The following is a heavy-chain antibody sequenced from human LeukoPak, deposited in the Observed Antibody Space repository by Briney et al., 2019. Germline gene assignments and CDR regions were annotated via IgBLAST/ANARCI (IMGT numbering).Heavy chain of an antibody. V-gene: IGHV3-23*01. CDR3: ATDYYDSSGYYLDAFDI. J-gene: IGHJ3*02. CDR1: GFTFSSYA. D-gene: IGHD3-22*01. Sequence: SGGSLRLSCAASGFTFSSYAMSWVRQAPGKGLEWVSAISGSGGSTYYADSVKGRFTISRDNSKNTLYLQMNSLRAEDTAVYYCATDYYDSSGYYLDAFDIWGQGTMVTVSS. CDR2: ISGSGGST.